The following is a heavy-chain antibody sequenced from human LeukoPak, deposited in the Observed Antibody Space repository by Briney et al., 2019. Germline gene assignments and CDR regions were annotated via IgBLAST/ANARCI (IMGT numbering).Heavy chain of an antibody. J-gene: IGHJ4*02. V-gene: IGHV4-30-2*01. CDR3: AKSHYYDSSGQAGDFDY. CDR1: GGSISRCGYY. D-gene: IGHD3-22*01. CDR2: IYHSVGT. Sequence: PSETLSLTCAVSGGSISRCGYYWSWIRQPPGKGLELNGYIYHSVGTDYNPSLKRPASISVARSTNQFSRKLSSVTAAATAVYYCAKSHYYDSSGQAGDFDYWGQGTLVTVSS.